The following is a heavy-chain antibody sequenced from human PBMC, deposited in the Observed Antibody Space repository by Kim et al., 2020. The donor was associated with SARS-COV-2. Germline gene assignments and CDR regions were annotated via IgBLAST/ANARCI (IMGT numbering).Heavy chain of an antibody. CDR2: MHHTGSS. CDR1: PGSINSYY. J-gene: IGHJ4*02. V-gene: IGHV4-59*13. CDR3: AGGRPPRY. D-gene: IGHD6-6*01. Sequence: SETLSLTCTVSPGSINSYYWTWVRQSPGMGLEFIASMHHTGSSSYNPSLKSRVTMSLDMSKNDFSLQLMSVTTADTAVYYCAGGRPPRYWCRGTLVIVSS.